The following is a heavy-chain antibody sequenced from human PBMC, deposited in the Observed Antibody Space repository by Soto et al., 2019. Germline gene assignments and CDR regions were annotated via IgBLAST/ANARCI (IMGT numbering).Heavy chain of an antibody. CDR2: INDRGSI. J-gene: IGHJ2*01. Sequence: QVQLQQWGAGPLRPLETLSLTCGVSGGSFSGYYWAWIRQSPGTGLEWIGEINDRGSINYNPSLKSRVSISVDTSKNHYSLNLGSVTAADTAVYYCARESHDILTGPPWVWYFDLWGRGTLVTVSS. V-gene: IGHV4-34*01. D-gene: IGHD3-9*01. CDR1: GGSFSGYY. CDR3: ARESHDILTGPPWVWYFDL.